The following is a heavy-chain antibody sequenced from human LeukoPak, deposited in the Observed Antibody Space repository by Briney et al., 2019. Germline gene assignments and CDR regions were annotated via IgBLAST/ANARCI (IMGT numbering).Heavy chain of an antibody. V-gene: IGHV3-11*04. D-gene: IGHD5-18*01. J-gene: IGHJ5*02. CDR1: GFTFSDYY. CDR2: ISSSSSTI. Sequence: GGSLRLSCAASGFTFSDYYMSWIRQAPGKGLEWVSYISSSSSTIYYADSVKGRFTISRDNAKNSLYLQMNSLRAEDTAVYYCARSGVDTAMVSWFDPWGQGTLVTVSS. CDR3: ARSGVDTAMVSWFDP.